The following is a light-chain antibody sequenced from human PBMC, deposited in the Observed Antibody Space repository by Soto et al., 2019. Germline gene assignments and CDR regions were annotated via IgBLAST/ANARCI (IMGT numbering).Light chain of an antibody. Sequence: EVGMTQSPATLSVSPGEGATLPCRASQGIGDTLAWYQQKPGQTPRLLIYDTSIRATGVPARFSGSRSGAEFTLTISSLQSEDFAVYYCQHYVNWPLTFGGGTKVDIK. CDR3: QHYVNWPLT. CDR2: DTS. J-gene: IGKJ4*01. CDR1: QGIGDT. V-gene: IGKV3-15*01.